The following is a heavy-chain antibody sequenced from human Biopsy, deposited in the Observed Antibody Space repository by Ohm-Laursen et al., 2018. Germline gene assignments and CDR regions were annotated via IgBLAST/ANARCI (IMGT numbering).Heavy chain of an antibody. J-gene: IGHJ4*02. CDR2: INHSGRT. CDR3: ARDSRGGHLNTTLITGKNLDS. D-gene: IGHD3-16*01. V-gene: IGHV4-34*01. Sequence: SETLSLTCAVYGESFNGCYWSWIRQTPGKGLEWIGEINHSGRTNYNPSVKSRVTISVDTSKNQFSLKLNSVTAADTAVYFCARDSRGGHLNTTLITGKNLDSWGQGILVTVSS. CDR1: GESFNGCY.